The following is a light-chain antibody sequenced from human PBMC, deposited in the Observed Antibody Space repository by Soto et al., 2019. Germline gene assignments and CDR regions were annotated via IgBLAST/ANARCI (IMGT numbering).Light chain of an antibody. CDR2: NDN. J-gene: IGLJ1*01. CDR3: ASWDDSLNGLYV. Sequence: QSALTQPPSASGAPGQTVTISCSGSSSNIGSGTVNWYQQLPGAAPKLLIYNDNQWPSGVPDRFSGSKSGTSASLAIRGLQSEDEADYYCASWDDSLNGLYVFGTGTKLTVL. V-gene: IGLV1-44*01. CDR1: SSNIGSGT.